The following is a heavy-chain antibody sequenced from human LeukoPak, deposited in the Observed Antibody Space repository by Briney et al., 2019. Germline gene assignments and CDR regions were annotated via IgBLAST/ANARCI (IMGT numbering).Heavy chain of an antibody. Sequence: GSLRLSCAASGFTFSSYSMNWVRQAPGKGLEWIGYMHDSGTSNYNPSLKSRVSIALDTSKNQFSLKLNSVTAADTAVYYCARSRGGFGDYGSWFDPWGQGTLVTVSS. CDR1: GFTFSSYS. D-gene: IGHD4-17*01. J-gene: IGHJ5*02. CDR3: ARSRGGFGDYGSWFDP. V-gene: IGHV4-59*01. CDR2: MHDSGTS.